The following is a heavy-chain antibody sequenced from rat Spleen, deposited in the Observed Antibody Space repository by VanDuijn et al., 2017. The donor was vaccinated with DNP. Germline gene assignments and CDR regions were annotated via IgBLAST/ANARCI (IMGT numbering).Heavy chain of an antibody. J-gene: IGHJ2*01. V-gene: IGHV5-22*01. CDR1: GFTFSDYN. CDR2: ISYDGGST. Sequence: EVHLVESGGGLVQPGRSLKLSCVASGFTFSDYNMAWVRQAPKKGLEWVAYISYDGGSTYYGDSVKGRFTISRDNAKSTLYLQMNSLRSEDTASLYCARGFNYGSYPFDYWGQGVMVTVSS. D-gene: IGHD1-3*01. CDR3: ARGFNYGSYPFDY.